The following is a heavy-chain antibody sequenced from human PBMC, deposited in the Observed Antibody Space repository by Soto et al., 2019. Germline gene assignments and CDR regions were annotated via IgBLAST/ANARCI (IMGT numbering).Heavy chain of an antibody. CDR2: ISSSSSYI. D-gene: IGHD3-22*01. CDR1: GGSITSSS. Sequence: PSETLSLTCTVSGGSITSSSHYWGWIRQAPGKGLEWVSSISSSSSYIYYADSVKGRFTISRDNAKNSLYLQMNSLRAEDTAVYYCARGAMYYYDSSDTEENDYWGQGTLVTVSS. V-gene: IGHV3-21*01. CDR3: ARGAMYYYDSSDTEENDY. J-gene: IGHJ4*02.